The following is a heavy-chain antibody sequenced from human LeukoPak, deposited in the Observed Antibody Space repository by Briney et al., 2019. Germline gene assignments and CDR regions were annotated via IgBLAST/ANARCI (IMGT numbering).Heavy chain of an antibody. Sequence: SGGSLRLSCAASGFTFSSYAMHWVRQAPGKGLEWVAVISYDGSNKYYADSVKGRFTISRDNSKNTLYLQMNSLRAEDTAVYYCARGSPHYYDSSGYYYLNYWGQGTLVTVSS. CDR3: ARGSPHYYDSSGYYYLNY. J-gene: IGHJ4*02. CDR2: ISYDGSNK. CDR1: GFTFSSYA. V-gene: IGHV3-30*04. D-gene: IGHD3-22*01.